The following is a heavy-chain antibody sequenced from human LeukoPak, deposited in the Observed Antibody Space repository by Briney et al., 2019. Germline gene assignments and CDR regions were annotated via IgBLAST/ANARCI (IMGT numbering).Heavy chain of an antibody. CDR3: AKDLVGATTGAFDI. CDR1: GFTFSSYA. V-gene: IGHV3-23*01. CDR2: ISGSGGST. D-gene: IGHD1-26*01. Sequence: PGGSLRLSCAASGFTFSSYALRWVRQAPGKELDGVSSISGSGGSTYYADSVKGRFTISRDNSKNTLYLQMNSLRAEDTAVYYCAKDLVGATTGAFDIWGQGTMVTVSS. J-gene: IGHJ3*02.